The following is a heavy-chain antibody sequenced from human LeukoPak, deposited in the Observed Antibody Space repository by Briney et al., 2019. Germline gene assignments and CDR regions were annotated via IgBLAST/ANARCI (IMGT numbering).Heavy chain of an antibody. CDR1: GGSISSGAYY. V-gene: IGHV4-31*03. Sequence: SGTLSLTCTVSGGSISSGAYYWNWIRQHPGKGLEWLGYVYYSGGTYYNPSLKSRVTISVDTSKNQFSLKLSSVTAADTAVYYCARVTSSLGLCVDYWGQGTLVTVSS. D-gene: IGHD2-2*01. CDR2: VYYSGGT. CDR3: ARVTSSLGLCVDY. J-gene: IGHJ4*02.